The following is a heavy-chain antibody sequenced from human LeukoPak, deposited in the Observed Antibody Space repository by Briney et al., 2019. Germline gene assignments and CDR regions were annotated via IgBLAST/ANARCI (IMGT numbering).Heavy chain of an antibody. J-gene: IGHJ4*02. CDR3: ARVDTVMAYYFDL. D-gene: IGHD5-18*01. Sequence: GRSLRLSCAASGFTFSRYGIHWVRQAPGKGLEWVSTIYSGGTTYYADSVMGRFTVSRHNSRNTLYLQMNSLRAEDTAVYYCARVDTVMAYYFDLWGQGTLVTVSS. V-gene: IGHV3-53*04. CDR1: GFTFSRYG. CDR2: IYSGGTT.